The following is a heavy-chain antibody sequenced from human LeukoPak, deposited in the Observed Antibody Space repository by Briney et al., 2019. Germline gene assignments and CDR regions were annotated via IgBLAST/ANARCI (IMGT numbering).Heavy chain of an antibody. J-gene: IGHJ4*02. V-gene: IGHV3-30-3*01. CDR3: ARDRSRNYSCDY. CDR1: GFTFSSHA. Sequence: GGSLRLSCAASGFTFSSHAMHWVRQAPGKGLEWVAFISYDGSIKYYADPVKGRFTISRDNSKNTLYLQMSSLRTEDTAVYYCARDRSRNYSCDYWGQGTLVSVSS. CDR2: ISYDGSIK. D-gene: IGHD2-2*01.